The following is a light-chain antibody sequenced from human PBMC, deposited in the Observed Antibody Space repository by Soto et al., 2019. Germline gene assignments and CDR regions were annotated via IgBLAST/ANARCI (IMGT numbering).Light chain of an antibody. CDR1: QSVSTY. CDR2: DAS. Sequence: ILLAQSPSTLSLSPVEIATLSCRASQSVSTYLAWYQQKPGQAPRLLIYDASNRATGIPARFSGSGSGTDFTLTISSLEPEDFAVYYCQQRTNWPITFGQGTRLEIK. V-gene: IGKV3-11*01. J-gene: IGKJ5*01. CDR3: QQRTNWPIT.